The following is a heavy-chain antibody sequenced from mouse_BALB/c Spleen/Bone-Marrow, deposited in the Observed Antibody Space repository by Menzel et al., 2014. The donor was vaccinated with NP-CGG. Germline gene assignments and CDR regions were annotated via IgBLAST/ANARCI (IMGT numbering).Heavy chain of an antibody. V-gene: IGHV14-3*02. J-gene: IGHJ3*01. Sequence: EVQLQQPEAELVKPGASVQLSCTASGFNIKDTYMHWVKQRPEQGLERIGRIDPANGNTKYEPTFQGKATITADTSSNTAFLQLSSLTSEDNAFYYCAMLDLFAYWGQGTLVTVSA. CDR1: GFNIKDTY. CDR2: IDPANGNT. CDR3: AMLDLFAY.